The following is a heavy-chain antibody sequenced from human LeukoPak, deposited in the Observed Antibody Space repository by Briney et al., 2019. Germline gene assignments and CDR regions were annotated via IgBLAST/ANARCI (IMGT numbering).Heavy chain of an antibody. CDR3: ARDNRIVAMNWFDP. CDR2: IYYSGST. D-gene: IGHD3-22*01. Sequence: PSETLSLTCTVSGGSISSYYWSWIRQPPGKGLEWIGYIYYSGSTNYNPSLKSRVTISVDTSKNQFSLKLSSVTAADTAVYYCARDNRIVAMNWFDPWGQGTLVTVSS. V-gene: IGHV4-59*01. CDR1: GGSISSYY. J-gene: IGHJ5*02.